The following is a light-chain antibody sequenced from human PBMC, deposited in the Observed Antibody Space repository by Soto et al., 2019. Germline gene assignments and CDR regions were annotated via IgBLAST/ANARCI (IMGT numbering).Light chain of an antibody. J-gene: IGLJ2*01. Sequence: QAVVTQPPSASGTPGQRVTISCSGSSSNVGSNYVYWYQQLPGTAPKLLIYRNNQRPSGVPDRFSGSKSGTSGSLAISGLRSEDEADYHCAAWDDSLSGVVFGGGTQLTVL. V-gene: IGLV1-47*01. CDR2: RNN. CDR3: AAWDDSLSGVV. CDR1: SSNVGSNY.